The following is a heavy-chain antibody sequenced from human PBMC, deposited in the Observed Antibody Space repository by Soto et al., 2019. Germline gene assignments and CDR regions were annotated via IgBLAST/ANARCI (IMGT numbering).Heavy chain of an antibody. D-gene: IGHD3-3*01. V-gene: IGHV1-69*06. CDR1: GGTFSSYA. CDR2: IIPIFGTA. J-gene: IGHJ6*02. CDR3: ARDGYYEPEIAYGMDV. Sequence: QVQLVQSGAEVKKPGSSVKVSCKASGGTFSSYAISWVRQAPGQGLEWMGGIIPIFGTANYAQKFQGRITITADKSTSTAYMELSSLRSEDTAVYYCARDGYYEPEIAYGMDVWGQGTTVTVSS.